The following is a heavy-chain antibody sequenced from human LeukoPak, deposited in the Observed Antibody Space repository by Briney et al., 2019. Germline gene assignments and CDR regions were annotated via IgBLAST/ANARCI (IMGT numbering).Heavy chain of an antibody. J-gene: IGHJ5*02. V-gene: IGHV4-31*03. CDR2: IYYSGST. CDR1: GGSISSGSYY. D-gene: IGHD3-10*01. Sequence: PSETLSLTCTVSGGSISSGSYYWSWIRQHPGKGLEWIGYIYYSGSTYYNPSLKSRVTISLDTSKNQFSLKLSSVTAADTAVYYCARDPEGSGSYRFWFDPWGQGTLVTVSS. CDR3: ARDPEGSGSYRFWFDP.